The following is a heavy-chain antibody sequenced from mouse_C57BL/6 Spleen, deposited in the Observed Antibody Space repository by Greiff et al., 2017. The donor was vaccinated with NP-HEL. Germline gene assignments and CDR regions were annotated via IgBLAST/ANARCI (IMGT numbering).Heavy chain of an antibody. D-gene: IGHD1-1*01. J-gene: IGHJ1*03. CDR1: GYTFTSYW. CDR2: IDPSDSYT. V-gene: IGHV1-69*01. Sequence: QVQLQQPGAELVMPGASVKLSCKASGYTFTSYWMHWVKQRPGQGLEWIGEIDPSDSYTNYNQKFKGKSTLTVDKSSSTAYMQLSSLTSEDSAVYYCAGTTVVDYWYFDVWGTGTTVTVSS. CDR3: AGTTVVDYWYFDV.